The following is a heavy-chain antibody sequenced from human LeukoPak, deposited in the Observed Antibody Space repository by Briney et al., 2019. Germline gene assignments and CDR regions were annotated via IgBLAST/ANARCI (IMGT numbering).Heavy chain of an antibody. V-gene: IGHV3-48*04. CDR1: GFTFSSYS. D-gene: IGHD3-22*01. J-gene: IGHJ4*02. CDR3: AREDPDSSGYYES. CDR2: ISSSSSTI. Sequence: GGSLRLSCAASGFTFSSYSMNWVRQAPGKGLEWVSYISSSSSTIYYADSVKGRFTISRDNAKNSLYLLMNSLRAEDTAVYYCAREDPDSSGYYESWGQGTLVTVSS.